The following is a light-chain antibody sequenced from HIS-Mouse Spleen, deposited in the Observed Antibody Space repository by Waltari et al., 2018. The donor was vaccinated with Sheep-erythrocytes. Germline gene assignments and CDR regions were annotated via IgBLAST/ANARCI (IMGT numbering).Light chain of an antibody. V-gene: IGKV1-5*03. CDR3: QQYNSYSWT. CDR1: QSISSW. CDR2: KAS. J-gene: IGKJ1*01. Sequence: DIQMTQSPSTLSASVGDRVTITCRASQSISSWLAWYQQKPGKAPKLLIYKASSLESGVPSSFSGSGSGTEFTLTISSLQPDDFSTYYCQQYNSYSWTFGQGTKVE.